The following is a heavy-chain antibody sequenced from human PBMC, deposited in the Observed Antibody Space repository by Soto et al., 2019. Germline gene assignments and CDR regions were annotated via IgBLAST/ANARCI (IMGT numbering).Heavy chain of an antibody. CDR2: ISYDVSNK. CDR1: GFSFSSYP. D-gene: IGHD3-10*01. Sequence: HPXVSLRLSCAASGFSFSSYPMHWVRQAPGKGLEWVAVISYDVSNKYYADSVKGRFTISRDNSKNTLYLQMNSLRAEDTAVYYCARAREYYGSGSYFDIWGQGTMVTVSS. V-gene: IGHV3-30-3*01. J-gene: IGHJ3*02. CDR3: ARAREYYGSGSYFDI.